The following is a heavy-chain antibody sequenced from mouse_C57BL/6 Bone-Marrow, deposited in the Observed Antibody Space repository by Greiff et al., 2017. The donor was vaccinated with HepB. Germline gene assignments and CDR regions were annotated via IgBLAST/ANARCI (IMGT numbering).Heavy chain of an antibody. CDR2: IYPRSGNT. V-gene: IGHV1-81*01. CDR3: ARGYYGARFAY. Sequence: VQLQQSGAELARPGASVKLSCKASGYTFTSYGISWVKQRTGQGLEWIGEIYPRSGNTYYNEKFKGKATLTADKSSSTAYMELRSLTSEDSAVYFCARGYYGARFAYWGQGTRVTVSA. D-gene: IGHD1-1*01. CDR1: GYTFTSYG. J-gene: IGHJ3*01.